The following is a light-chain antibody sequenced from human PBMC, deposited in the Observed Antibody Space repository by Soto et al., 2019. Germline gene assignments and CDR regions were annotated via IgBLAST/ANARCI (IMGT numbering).Light chain of an antibody. Sequence: QSALTQPASVSGSPGQSISISCTGTSSDVGGYNYVSWYQQHPGKAPKLMIYDVSNRPSGVSNRFSGSKSGNTASLTISGLRADDDADYYCSSYTSSSNPVVSAGGNQRTV. CDR2: DVS. J-gene: IGLJ2*01. CDR1: SSDVGGYNY. V-gene: IGLV2-14*01. CDR3: SSYTSSSNPVV.